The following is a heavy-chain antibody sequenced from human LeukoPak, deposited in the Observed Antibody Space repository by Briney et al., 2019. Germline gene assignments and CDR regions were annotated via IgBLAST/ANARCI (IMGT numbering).Heavy chain of an antibody. CDR1: GYTLTSYG. CDR2: ISAYNGNT. CDR3: ARLGEGIYGSGSSSWYFDY. J-gene: IGHJ4*02. V-gene: IGHV1-18*04. Sequence: GASVKVSCKASGYTLTSYGISWVRQAPGQGLEWMGWISAYNGNTNYAQKLQGRVTMTTETSTSTAYMELRSLRSDDTAVYYCARLGEGIYGSGSSSWYFDYWGQGTLVTVSS. D-gene: IGHD3-10*01.